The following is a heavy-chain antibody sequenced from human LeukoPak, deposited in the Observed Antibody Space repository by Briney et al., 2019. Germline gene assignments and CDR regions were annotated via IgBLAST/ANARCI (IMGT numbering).Heavy chain of an antibody. D-gene: IGHD3-22*01. J-gene: IGHJ3*02. CDR1: GFTFSSYE. CDR2: ISSSGSTI. V-gene: IGHV3-48*03. CDR3: ARDKVVIRAFDI. Sequence: PGGSLRLSCAASGFTFSSYEMNWVRQAPGKGLEWVSYISSSGSTIYYADSVKGRFTISGDNAKNSLYLQMNSLRAEDTAVYYCARDKVVIRAFDIWGQGTMVTVSS.